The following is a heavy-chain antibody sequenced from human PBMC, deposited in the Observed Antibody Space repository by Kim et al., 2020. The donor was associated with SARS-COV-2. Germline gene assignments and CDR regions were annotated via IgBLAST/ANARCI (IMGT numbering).Heavy chain of an antibody. CDR2: ISYDGSNK. CDR3: AKSGSYFSGPAAHYYGMDV. D-gene: IGHD1-26*01. V-gene: IGHV3-30*18. J-gene: IGHJ6*02. Sequence: GGSLRLSCAASGFTFSSYGMHWVRQAPGKGLEWVAVISYDGSNKYYADSVKGRFTISRDNSKNTLYLQMNSLRAEDTAVYYCAKSGSYFSGPAAHYYGMDVWGQGTTVTVSS. CDR1: GFTFSSYG.